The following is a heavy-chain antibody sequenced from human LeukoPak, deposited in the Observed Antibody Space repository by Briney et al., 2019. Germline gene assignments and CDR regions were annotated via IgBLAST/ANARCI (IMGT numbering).Heavy chain of an antibody. V-gene: IGHV1-69*13. D-gene: IGHD6-13*01. CDR2: IIPIFGTA. J-gene: IGHJ5*02. CDR1: GGTFSGYA. CDR3: ARDQEQLVRWSFDP. Sequence: ASVKVSCKASGGTFSGYAISWVRQAPGQGLEWMGGIIPIFGTANYAQKFQGRVTITADESTSTAYMELSSLRSEDTAVYYCARDQEQLVRWSFDPWGXGTLVTVSS.